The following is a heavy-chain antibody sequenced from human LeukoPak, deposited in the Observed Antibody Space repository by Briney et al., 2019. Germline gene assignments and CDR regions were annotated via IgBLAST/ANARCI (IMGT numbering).Heavy chain of an antibody. CDR2: IYYSGST. Sequence: SETLSLTCTVSGGSISSGDYYWSWIRQPPGKGLEWIGYIYYSGSTYYNPSLKSRFTISVDTSKNQFSLKLSSVTAADTAVYYCAREDLLGLFDYWGQGTLVTVSS. D-gene: IGHD1-26*01. J-gene: IGHJ4*02. CDR1: GGSISSGDYY. CDR3: AREDLLGLFDY. V-gene: IGHV4-30-4*01.